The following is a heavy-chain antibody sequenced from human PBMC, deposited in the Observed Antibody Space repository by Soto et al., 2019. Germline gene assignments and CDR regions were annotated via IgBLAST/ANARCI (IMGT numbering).Heavy chain of an antibody. CDR1: GYTFTGYY. V-gene: IGHV1-69*01. J-gene: IGHJ4*02. CDR2: IIPIFGTA. CDR3: ARSQPTYYDFWSGYYQKT. Sequence: QVQLVQSGAEVKKPGSSVKVSCKASGYTFTGYYMHWVRQAPGQGLAWMGGIIPIFGTANYAQKFQGRVTSTADESTSTAYMELSSLRSEDTAVYYCARSQPTYYDFWSGYYQKTWGQGTLVTVSS. D-gene: IGHD3-3*01.